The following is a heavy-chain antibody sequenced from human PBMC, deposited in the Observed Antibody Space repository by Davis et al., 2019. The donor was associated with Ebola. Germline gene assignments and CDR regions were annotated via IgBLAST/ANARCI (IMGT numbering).Heavy chain of an antibody. J-gene: IGHJ4*02. D-gene: IGHD5-12*01. CDR1: GFTFSGSA. CDR2: IRSKANSYAT. CDR3: TSHLRGYSGYAVGY. V-gene: IGHV3-73*01. Sequence: GESLKISCAASGFTFSGSAMHWVRQASGKGLEWVGRIRSKANSYATAYAASVKGRFTISRDDSKNTAYLQMNSLKTEDTAVYYCTSHLRGYSGYAVGYWGQGTLVTVSS.